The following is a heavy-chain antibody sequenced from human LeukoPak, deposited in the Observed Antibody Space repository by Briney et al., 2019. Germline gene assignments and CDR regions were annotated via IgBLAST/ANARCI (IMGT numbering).Heavy chain of an antibody. D-gene: IGHD3/OR15-3a*01. Sequence: PSETLSLTCTVSGGSISSYYWSWIRQPPGKGLEWIGEIHPDGSSNYNPSLKSRVTISVDTSKNQFSLRLTSVTAADTALYYCARGLDHAKTGYWGQGTQVTVSS. V-gene: IGHV4-34*01. CDR2: IHPDGSS. CDR3: ARGLDHAKTGY. CDR1: GGSISSYY. J-gene: IGHJ4*02.